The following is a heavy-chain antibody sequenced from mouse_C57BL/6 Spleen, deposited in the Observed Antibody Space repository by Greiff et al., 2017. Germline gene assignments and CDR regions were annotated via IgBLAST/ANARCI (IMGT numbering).Heavy chain of an antibody. CDR1: GYTFTSYW. V-gene: IGHV1-64*01. CDR3: ARSSSTPSGAMDY. J-gene: IGHJ4*01. D-gene: IGHD3-1*01. CDR2: IHPNSGST. Sequence: QLQQPGAELVKPGASVKLSCKASGYTFTSYWMHWVKQRPGQGLEWIGMIHPNSGSTNYNEKFKSKATLTVDKSSSTAYMQLSSLTSEDSAVYYCARSSSTPSGAMDYWGQGTSVTVSS.